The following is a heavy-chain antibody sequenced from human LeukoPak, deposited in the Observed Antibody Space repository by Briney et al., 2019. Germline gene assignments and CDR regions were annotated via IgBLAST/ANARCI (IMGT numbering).Heavy chain of an antibody. Sequence: ASVKVSCKASGYTFTSYAMNWVRQAPGQGLEWMGRIIPILGIANYAQKFQGRVTITADKSTSTAYMELSSLRSEDTAVYYCAGRTPGRDGYMDAFDIWGQGTMVTVSS. V-gene: IGHV1-69*04. CDR1: GYTFTSYA. CDR2: IIPILGIA. D-gene: IGHD5-24*01. J-gene: IGHJ3*02. CDR3: AGRTPGRDGYMDAFDI.